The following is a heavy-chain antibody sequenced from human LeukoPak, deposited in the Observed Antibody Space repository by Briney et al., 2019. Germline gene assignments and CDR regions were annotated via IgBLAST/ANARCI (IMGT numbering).Heavy chain of an antibody. CDR1: GYTFTSYD. D-gene: IGHD3-3*01. J-gene: IGHJ6*03. CDR3: ARGRFDFWSGYINYYYYMDV. V-gene: IGHV1-8*03. Sequence: GASVKVSCKASGYTFTSYDINWVRQATGQGLEWMGWMNPNSGNTGYAQKFQGRVTITRNTSISTAYMELSSLRSEDTAVYYCARGRFDFWSGYINYYYYMDVWGKGTTVTVSS. CDR2: MNPNSGNT.